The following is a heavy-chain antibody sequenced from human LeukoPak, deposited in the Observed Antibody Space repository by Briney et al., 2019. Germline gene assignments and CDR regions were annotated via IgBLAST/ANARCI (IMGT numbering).Heavy chain of an antibody. J-gene: IGHJ4*02. CDR2: IYYSGST. Sequence: SETLSLTCTVSGDSISTSSYYWGWIRQPPGKGLEWIGNIYYSGSTYYNPSLKSRVTISVDTSKNQCSLKLSSLTAADTAVYYCARLPRSSSWYTGFDYWGPGTLVSVSS. D-gene: IGHD6-13*01. CDR3: ARLPRSSSWYTGFDY. V-gene: IGHV4-39*01. CDR1: GDSISTSSYY.